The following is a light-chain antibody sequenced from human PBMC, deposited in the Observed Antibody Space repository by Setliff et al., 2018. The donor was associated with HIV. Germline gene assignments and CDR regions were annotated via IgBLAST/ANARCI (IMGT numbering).Light chain of an antibody. V-gene: IGKV4-1*01. CDR2: WAS. Sequence: TQSPDSLAVSLGERATINCKSSQSVLYSSNNKNYLAWYQQKPGQPPKMLIYWASTRASGVPDRFSGSGSGTDFTLTISSLQTEDVAVYYCQEYYSSRTFGQGTKVDIK. J-gene: IGKJ1*01. CDR3: QEYYSSRT. CDR1: QSVLYSSNNKNY.